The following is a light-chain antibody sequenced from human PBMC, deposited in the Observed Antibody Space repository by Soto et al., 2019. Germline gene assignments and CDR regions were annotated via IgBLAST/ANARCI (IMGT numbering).Light chain of an antibody. J-gene: IGLJ1*01. V-gene: IGLV1-40*01. CDR1: SSNIGAGQD. CDR2: DSN. Sequence: QSVLTQPPSVSGAPGQRVTISCTGTSSNIGAGQDVHWYRQLPGAAPKFLISDSNNRASGVPDRFSVSKSGASASLAITGLRAEDEADYYCQSYDSSLSVSYVFGTGTKVTVL. CDR3: QSYDSSLSVSYV.